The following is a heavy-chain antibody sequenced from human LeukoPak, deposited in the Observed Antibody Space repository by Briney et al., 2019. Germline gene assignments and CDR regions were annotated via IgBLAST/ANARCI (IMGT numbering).Heavy chain of an antibody. CDR3: ARARALWFGSSLDY. Sequence: ASVNVSCKASGYTFTIYAMHWLRQAPGQSLEWMGWINAGNGNTKYSQKFQGRVTITRDTSASTAYMELSSLRSEDTAVYYCARARALWFGSSLDYWGQGTLVTVSS. CDR1: GYTFTIYA. J-gene: IGHJ4*02. V-gene: IGHV1-3*01. CDR2: INAGNGNT. D-gene: IGHD3-10*01.